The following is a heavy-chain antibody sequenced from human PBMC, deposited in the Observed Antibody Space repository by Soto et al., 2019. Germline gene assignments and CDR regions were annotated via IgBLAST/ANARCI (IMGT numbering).Heavy chain of an antibody. CDR1: GFTFSSYA. D-gene: IGHD5-12*01. CDR3: AKAGASGSFLYYYYGMDV. J-gene: IGHJ6*04. Sequence: GGSLRLSCAASGFTFSSYAMSWVRQAPGKGLEWVSALSGSGGSTYYADSVKGRFTISSDNSKNTLYLQMNSLRADDSAVYYFAKAGASGSFLYYYYGMDVWHKGTTVTVSS. CDR2: LSGSGGST. V-gene: IGHV3-23*01.